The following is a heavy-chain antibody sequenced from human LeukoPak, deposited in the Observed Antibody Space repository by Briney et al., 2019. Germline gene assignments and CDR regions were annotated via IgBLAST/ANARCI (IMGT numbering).Heavy chain of an antibody. CDR1: GFIFSAYA. CDR3: ARSLSVPGMNIDKFDY. V-gene: IGHV3-30*04. D-gene: IGHD3-10*02. Sequence: GRSLRLSCAASGFIFSAYAMHWVRQAPGKGLDWVAVISYDGSSKYYADSVEGRFTISRDNSKNTLYLQMNTLRAEDTAVYYCARSLSVPGMNIDKFDYWGQGALVTVSS. J-gene: IGHJ4*02. CDR2: ISYDGSSK.